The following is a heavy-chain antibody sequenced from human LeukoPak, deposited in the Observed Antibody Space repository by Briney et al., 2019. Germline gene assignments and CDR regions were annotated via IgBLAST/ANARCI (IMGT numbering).Heavy chain of an antibody. V-gene: IGHV1-2*04. CDR1: GYTFTGYY. D-gene: IGHD3-10*01. Sequence: GASVKVSCKASGYTFTGYYMHWVRQAPGQGLEWMGWINPNSGGTNYAQKFQGWVTMTRDTSISTAYMELSRLRSDDTAVYYCARAMEPVYYGSGSSRTYYYYHGMDVWGQGTTVTVSS. CDR3: ARAMEPVYYGSGSSRTYYYYHGMDV. CDR2: INPNSGGT. J-gene: IGHJ6*02.